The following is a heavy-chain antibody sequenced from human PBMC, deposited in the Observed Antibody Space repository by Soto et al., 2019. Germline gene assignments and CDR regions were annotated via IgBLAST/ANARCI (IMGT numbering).Heavy chain of an antibody. Sequence: EVQLLETGGGSVHVGGSLRLSCAVSGFNLRNYEMNWDRQVPGKGLEWISKISGSNNNIYYADSVQGRFTISRDNSNNVLFLQMNSLRAEDTATYHCATEELCGADCYFFKHWGQGTLVTVSS. J-gene: IGHJ4*02. D-gene: IGHD2-21*02. CDR3: ATEELCGADCYFFKH. V-gene: IGHV3-48*03. CDR2: ISGSNNNI. CDR1: GFNLRNYE.